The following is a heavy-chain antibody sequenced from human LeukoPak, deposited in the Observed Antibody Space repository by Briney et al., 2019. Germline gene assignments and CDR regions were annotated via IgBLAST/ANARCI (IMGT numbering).Heavy chain of an antibody. J-gene: IGHJ4*02. Sequence: GGSLGLSCSASGFTFRNFAISWVRQAPGKGLEWVSSIGGGDTHYADSVKGRFTISRDDSRSTVDLQMSSLRAEDTAVYYCAKGGQSFNSMYDYFDSWGQGTLVTVSS. CDR1: GFTFRNFA. CDR2: IGGGDT. CDR3: AKGGQSFNSMYDYFDS. D-gene: IGHD2-8*01. V-gene: IGHV3-23*01.